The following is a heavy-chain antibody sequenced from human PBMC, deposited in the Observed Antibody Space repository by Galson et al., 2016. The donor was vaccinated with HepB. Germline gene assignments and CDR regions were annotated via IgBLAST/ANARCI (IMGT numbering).Heavy chain of an antibody. CDR1: GFTFSGSA. Sequence: SLRLSCAASGFTFSGSAMHWVRQASGKGLEWVGRIRRKANSYATAYAASVKGRFTISRDDSKNTAYLQMNGLKTEDTAVYYCTRGYCSGGSCSMQDYWGQGTLVTVSS. CDR2: IRRKANSYAT. V-gene: IGHV3-73*01. D-gene: IGHD2-15*01. J-gene: IGHJ4*02. CDR3: TRGYCSGGSCSMQDY.